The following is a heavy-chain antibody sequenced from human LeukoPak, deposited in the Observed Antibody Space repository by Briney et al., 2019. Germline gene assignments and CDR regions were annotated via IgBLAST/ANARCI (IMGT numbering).Heavy chain of an antibody. CDR1: GGTFSSYA. D-gene: IGHD1-26*01. V-gene: IGHV1-69*05. CDR2: IIPIFGTA. J-gene: IGHJ4*02. CDR3: ATDSSGSYAPWDY. Sequence: SVKVSCKASGGTFSSYAISWVRQAPGQGPEWMGGIIPIFGTANYAQKFQGRVTITTDESTSTAYMELSSLRSEGTAVYYCATDSSGSYAPWDYWGQGTLVTVSS.